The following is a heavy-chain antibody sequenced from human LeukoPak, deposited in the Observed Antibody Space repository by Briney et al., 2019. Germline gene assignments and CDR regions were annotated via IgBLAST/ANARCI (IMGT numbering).Heavy chain of an antibody. V-gene: IGHV4-61*01. Sequence: PSETLSLTCTVSGGSFSSGSYYGRWIRQPPGKGLEWIGYIYYSGSTNYNPSLTSRVTISVDTSKNQFSLKLSSVTAADTAVYYCARAVFYYDSSGYDYYYGMDVWGQGTTVTVSS. J-gene: IGHJ6*02. CDR1: GGSFSSGSYY. CDR3: ARAVFYYDSSGYDYYYGMDV. D-gene: IGHD3-22*01. CDR2: IYYSGST.